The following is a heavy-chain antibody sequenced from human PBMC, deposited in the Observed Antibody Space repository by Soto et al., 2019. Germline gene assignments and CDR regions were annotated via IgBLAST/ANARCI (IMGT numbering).Heavy chain of an antibody. V-gene: IGHV3-23*01. Sequence: EEQLLESGGGLVQPGGSLRLSCAASGFTFSSYAMSWVRQAPGKGLEWVSAISGSGGSTYYADSVKGRFTISRDNSKNTLYLQMNSLRAEDTAVYYCAKDQGDYYDSSGYYYISPPEYFQHWGQGTLVTVSS. D-gene: IGHD3-22*01. J-gene: IGHJ1*01. CDR1: GFTFSSYA. CDR2: ISGSGGST. CDR3: AKDQGDYYDSSGYYYISPPEYFQH.